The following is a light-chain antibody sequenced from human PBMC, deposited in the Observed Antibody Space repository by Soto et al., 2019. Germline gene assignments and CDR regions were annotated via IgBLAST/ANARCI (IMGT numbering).Light chain of an antibody. Sequence: QTVVTQEPSLTVSPGGTVTLTCGSSTGAVTSNHHPYWFQQKAGQAPRTLICDTSNKHSGTPARFSGSLLGDKAALTLSGAQPEDEAQYYCLLSYNAARVFGGGTKLTVL. J-gene: IGLJ2*01. V-gene: IGLV7-46*01. CDR1: TGAVTSNHH. CDR3: LLSYNAARV. CDR2: DTS.